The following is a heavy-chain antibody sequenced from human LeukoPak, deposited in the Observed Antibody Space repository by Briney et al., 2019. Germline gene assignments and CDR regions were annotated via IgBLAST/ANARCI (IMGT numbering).Heavy chain of an antibody. J-gene: IGHJ4*02. Sequence: PGGSLRLSCAASGFTFSDYYMTWIRQAPGKGLEWVSYISSSSSYTNYADSVKGRFTISRDNAKNSLYLQMNSLRVEDTAVYYCARVNPTNSGFYAYWGQGTLVTVSS. CDR3: ARVNPTNSGFYAY. CDR1: GFTFSDYY. V-gene: IGHV3-11*06. D-gene: IGHD3-22*01. CDR2: ISSSSSYT.